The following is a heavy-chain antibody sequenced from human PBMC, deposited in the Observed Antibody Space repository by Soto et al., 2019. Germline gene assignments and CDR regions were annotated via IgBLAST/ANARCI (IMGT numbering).Heavy chain of an antibody. J-gene: IGHJ4*02. D-gene: IGHD2-2*01. CDR3: DRVPNY. V-gene: IGHV4-30-2*01. Sequence: TLSLTCAVSCGSINSGGYSWSWIRQPPGKGXEWIGXMYHSGSTYYXXSLKSRVXXSIDRSKNKFSLKMSSVTAADTAVYYCDRVPNYWGQGILVTVSS. CDR1: CGSINSGGYS. CDR2: MYHSGST.